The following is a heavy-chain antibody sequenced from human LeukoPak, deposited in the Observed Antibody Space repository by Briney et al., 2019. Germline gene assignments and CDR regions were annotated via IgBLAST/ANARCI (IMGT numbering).Heavy chain of an antibody. Sequence: SETLSLTSTVSGGSISSHYWSWIRQPPGKGLEWIGYIYYSGSTNYNPSLKSRLTISVDTSKNQFSLKLNSVTAADTAVYYCARNTKLDSWGEGILVTVSS. CDR2: IYYSGST. CDR3: ARNTKLDS. CDR1: GGSISSHY. V-gene: IGHV4-59*11. J-gene: IGHJ4*02.